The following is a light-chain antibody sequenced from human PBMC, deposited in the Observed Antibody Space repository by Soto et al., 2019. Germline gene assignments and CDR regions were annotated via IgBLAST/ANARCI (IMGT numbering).Light chain of an antibody. V-gene: IGKV3-15*01. J-gene: IGKJ1*01. CDR3: QQYNTWPPDRT. CDR1: QSVGRN. CDR2: GAS. Sequence: EIVMTQSPDTLSVSPGGRATLSCSASQSVGRNLAWYQQRPGQAPRLLIYGASTRATGVPAMFSGSGSVTEFTLTISSLQSSDFGIYFCQQYNTWPPDRTFGQGTKVEIK.